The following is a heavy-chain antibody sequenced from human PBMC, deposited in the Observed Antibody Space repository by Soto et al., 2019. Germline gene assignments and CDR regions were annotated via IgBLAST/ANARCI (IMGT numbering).Heavy chain of an antibody. CDR1: GGSIRSFDYY. D-gene: IGHD1-1*01. V-gene: IGHV4-39*02. CDR2: IYNSGDS. CDR3: AKDLTWNQADY. Sequence: PSETLSLTCTVSGGSIRSFDYYWGWIRQPPGKRLEWIGSIYNSGDSYYNPSLKSRVAISVDTSKNRFSLYLSSVTAEDTAVYYCAKDLTWNQADYWGQGALVTVSS. J-gene: IGHJ4*02.